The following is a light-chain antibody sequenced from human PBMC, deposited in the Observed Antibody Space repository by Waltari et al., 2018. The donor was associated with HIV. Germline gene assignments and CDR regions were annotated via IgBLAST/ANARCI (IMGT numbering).Light chain of an antibody. J-gene: IGLJ1*01. Sequence: QSALPQPPSASGSLGQSVTISCTRTSTDLSGYDYLSWYQQHPGKAPKLLIYEVNKRPSGVPDRFSASRSDNRASLTVSGLQYEDEAEYYCSSYTDFNTPHVFGTGTKVTVL. CDR3: SSYTDFNTPHV. CDR1: STDLSGYDY. V-gene: IGLV2-8*01. CDR2: EVN.